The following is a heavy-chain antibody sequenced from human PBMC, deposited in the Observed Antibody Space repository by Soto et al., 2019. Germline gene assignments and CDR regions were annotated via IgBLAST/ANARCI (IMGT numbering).Heavy chain of an antibody. CDR1: GYSFSDYW. D-gene: IGHD2-15*01. CDR2: IFPGDSDI. J-gene: IGHJ6*02. CDR3: WRFGIGGCRVGCCFTSYHYYGMDV. Sequence: GGSLKISCKVSGYSFSDYWIGWVREMPGKGLEWMGIIFPGDSDIKYSPSFQRQVIISPDKSISTAHLQWSSLEASDTGRYYCWRFGIGGCRVGCCFTSYHYYGMDVWGQGTTVTVSS. V-gene: IGHV5-51*01.